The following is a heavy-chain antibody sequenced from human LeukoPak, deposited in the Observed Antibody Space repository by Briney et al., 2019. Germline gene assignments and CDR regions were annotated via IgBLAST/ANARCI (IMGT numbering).Heavy chain of an antibody. CDR2: INHSGST. CDR3: ARGSETTVTTRDDY. V-gene: IGHV4-34*01. J-gene: IGHJ4*02. Sequence: SETLFLTSAVYGGSFSGYYWSWIRQPPGKGLEWIGEINHSGSTNYNPSLKSRVTISVDTSKNQFSLKLSSVTAADTAVYYCARGSETTVTTRDDYWGQGTLVTVSS. CDR1: GGSFSGYY. D-gene: IGHD4-17*01.